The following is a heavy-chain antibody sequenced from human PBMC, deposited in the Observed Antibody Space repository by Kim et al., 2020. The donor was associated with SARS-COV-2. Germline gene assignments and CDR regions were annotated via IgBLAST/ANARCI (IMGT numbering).Heavy chain of an antibody. D-gene: IGHD2-21*02. Sequence: SVKGRFTISRDNAKNSLYLQMNSLRAEDTALYYCAKVEKGWLLHVNYFDYWGQGTLVTVSS. V-gene: IGHV3-9*01. CDR3: AKVEKGWLLHVNYFDY. J-gene: IGHJ4*02.